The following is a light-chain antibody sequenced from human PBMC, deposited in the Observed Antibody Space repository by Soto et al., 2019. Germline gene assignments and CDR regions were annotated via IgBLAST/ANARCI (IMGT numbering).Light chain of an antibody. CDR1: QSIRNY. V-gene: IGKV3-20*01. CDR2: DAS. Sequence: IVLTQSAGTLSLSPGERATLSCRASQSIRNYLAWYQQKPGQAPRLLIYDASNRATGIPDRFSGSGSGTDFTLTISRLEPEDFAVYYCQQYGSSPLTFGGGTKVDIK. CDR3: QQYGSSPLT. J-gene: IGKJ4*01.